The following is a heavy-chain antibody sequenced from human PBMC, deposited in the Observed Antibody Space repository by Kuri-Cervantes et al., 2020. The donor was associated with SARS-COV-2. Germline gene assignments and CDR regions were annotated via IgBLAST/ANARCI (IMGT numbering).Heavy chain of an antibody. CDR3: ARDWYRLGEVYYGMDV. CDR2: INPDGSYT. D-gene: IGHD3-16*02. J-gene: IGHJ6*02. Sequence: GGAPKISCAGSGFTFSGHWIHWVRQAPGKGLVWVSRINPDGSYTNNAASVKCRFTITRDNARNILYLQMNSLGAEDTAVYYCARDWYRLGEVYYGMDVWGQGTTVTVSS. CDR1: GFTFSGHW. V-gene: IGHV3-74*01.